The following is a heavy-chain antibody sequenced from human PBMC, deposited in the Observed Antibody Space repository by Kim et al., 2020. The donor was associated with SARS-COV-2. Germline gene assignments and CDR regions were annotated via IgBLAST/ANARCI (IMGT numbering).Heavy chain of an antibody. V-gene: IGHV6-1*01. J-gene: IGHJ4*02. D-gene: IGHD6-19*01. Sequence: AVSVKSRITITPDTSKNQFSLQLNSVTPEDTAVYYCARDLYSSGSYYFDYWGQGTLVTVSS. CDR3: ARDLYSSGSYYFDY.